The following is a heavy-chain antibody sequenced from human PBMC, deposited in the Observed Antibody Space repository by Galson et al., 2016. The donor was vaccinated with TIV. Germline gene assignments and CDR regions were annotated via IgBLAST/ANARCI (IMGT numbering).Heavy chain of an antibody. CDR1: GDTFASYA. V-gene: IGHV1-69*13. D-gene: IGHD3-10*01. Sequence: SVKVSCKASGDTFASYAFSWVRQAPGQGLEVMGRIVPILGSSDYAQRFQGRVTITADASTSTVYMELRSLRSEDTAMYYCARVRLGELSGYYYYMDVWGKGTTVTVSS. CDR2: IVPILGSS. CDR3: ARVRLGELSGYYYYMDV. J-gene: IGHJ6*03.